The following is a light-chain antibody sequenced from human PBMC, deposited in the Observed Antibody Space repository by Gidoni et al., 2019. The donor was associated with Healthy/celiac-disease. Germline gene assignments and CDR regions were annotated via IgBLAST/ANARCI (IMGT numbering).Light chain of an antibody. CDR3: QMYNSATPIT. J-gene: IGKJ4*01. V-gene: IGKV1-27*01. CDR2: GAS. Sequence: IELSLSASSLSASVGARGTITCRASQGMSNYLVWYQRKAGKVPKLLFYGASTFQSGVQSRFGGSGSGKAFTLTIGCMQTEDVATSSSQMYNSATPITFGGGTKVDIK. CDR1: QGMSNY.